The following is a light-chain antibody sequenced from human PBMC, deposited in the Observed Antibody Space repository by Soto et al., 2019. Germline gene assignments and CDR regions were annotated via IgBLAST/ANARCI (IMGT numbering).Light chain of an antibody. V-gene: IGKV3-11*01. Sequence: EIVLTQSPDTLSLSPGERAPLSCRASQSVTTYLAWYQQKPGQAPRLLIYDASNRATGIPARFSGSGSGTDFTLTISSLQSEDFAVYYCQQYNNWPPITFGQGTRLEI. CDR1: QSVTTY. J-gene: IGKJ5*01. CDR3: QQYNNWPPIT. CDR2: DAS.